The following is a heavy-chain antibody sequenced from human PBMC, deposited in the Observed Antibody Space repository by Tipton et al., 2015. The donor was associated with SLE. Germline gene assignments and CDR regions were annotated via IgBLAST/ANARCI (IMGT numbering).Heavy chain of an antibody. CDR2: IYNSGNT. Sequence: LRLSCAVYGGSFSDYYWSWIRQLPGKGLEWIGYIYNSGNTNYNPSLESRVTMSVDTSKNQFSLKLSSVTAADTAMYYCVRERKYVVRFRELVAPDLWGQGIAITVSS. J-gene: IGHJ3*01. CDR1: GGSFSDYY. CDR3: VRERKYVVRFRELVAPDL. D-gene: IGHD1-26*01. V-gene: IGHV4-34*01.